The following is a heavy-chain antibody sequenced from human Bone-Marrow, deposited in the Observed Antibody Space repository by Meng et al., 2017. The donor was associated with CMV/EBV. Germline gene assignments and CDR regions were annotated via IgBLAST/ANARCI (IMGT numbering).Heavy chain of an antibody. CDR1: GFTFGSFA. D-gene: IGHD2-2*01. CDR3: ASPEVVVPAAIPDACDI. J-gene: IGHJ3*02. CDR2: IRSKIYGGTT. V-gene: IGHV3-49*04. Sequence: GGSLRLSCTASGFTFGSFAMSWVRQAPGKGLEWVGFIRSKIYGGTTEYAASVKGRFTISRDDSKSIAYLQMNSLKSEDTAVYYCASPEVVVPAAIPDACDIWGQGTMVTVAS.